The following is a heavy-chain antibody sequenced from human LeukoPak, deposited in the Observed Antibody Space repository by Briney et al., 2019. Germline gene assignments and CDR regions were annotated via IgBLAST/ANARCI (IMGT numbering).Heavy chain of an antibody. Sequence: PGGPLDLSCVGPGFAFGVHAMSGAGQAPGKGPEGVETFGSGADLFYAESVKGRCTIPRDDPKNTVWLQMNSLRAEDTALYYCAKDWTPHNRVYDCLDAWGQGTQVTVTS. CDR1: GFAFGVHA. V-gene: IGHV3-23*01. D-gene: IGHD3-16*01. CDR2: FGSGADL. J-gene: IGHJ5*02. CDR3: AKDWTPHNRVYDCLDA.